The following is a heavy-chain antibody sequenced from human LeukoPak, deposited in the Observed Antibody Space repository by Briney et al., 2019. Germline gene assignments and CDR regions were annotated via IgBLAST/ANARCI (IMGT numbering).Heavy chain of an antibody. V-gene: IGHV3-21*01. CDR3: ARDCIERGPWDY. CDR1: GFTFSSYS. J-gene: IGHJ4*02. D-gene: IGHD2-15*01. CDR2: ISSSSSYI. Sequence: GGSLRLSCAASGFTFSSYSMNWVRKAPGKGLELVSSISSSSSYIYYADSVKGRFTISRDNAKNSLYLQMHSLRAEDTAVYYCARDCIERGPWDYWGQGTLVTVSS.